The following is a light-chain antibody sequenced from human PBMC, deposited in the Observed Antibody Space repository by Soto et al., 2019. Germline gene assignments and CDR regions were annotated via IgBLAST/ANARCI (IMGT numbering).Light chain of an antibody. CDR2: ATS. CDR3: QQRSNWPRT. V-gene: IGKV3-11*01. Sequence: TVMTQSPATLSVSPGETATLSCTASRSIGDNLAWYQVKPGQAPRLLISATSTRATGIPDRFRGSGSGTYFTLTISSLEPEDFAVYYCQQRSNWPRTFGQGTKVEIK. J-gene: IGKJ1*01. CDR1: RSIGDN.